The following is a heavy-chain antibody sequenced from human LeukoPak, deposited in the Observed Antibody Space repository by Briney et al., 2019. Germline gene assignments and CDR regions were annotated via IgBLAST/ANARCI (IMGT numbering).Heavy chain of an antibody. V-gene: IGHV3-7*01. J-gene: IGHJ4*02. CDR1: GFTFSSYW. Sequence: GGSLRLSCAASGFTFSSYWMSWVRQAPGKGLEWVANIKQDGSEKYYVDSVKGRFTISRDNSKNTLYLQMNSLRAEDTAVYYCARGHLTMVRGVINWGQGTLVTVSS. D-gene: IGHD3-10*01. CDR3: ARGHLTMVRGVIN. CDR2: IKQDGSEK.